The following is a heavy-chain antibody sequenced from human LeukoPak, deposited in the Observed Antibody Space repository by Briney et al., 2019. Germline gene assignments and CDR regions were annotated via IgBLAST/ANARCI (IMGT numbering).Heavy chain of an antibody. CDR1: GFTFSSYW. Sequence: GSLRLSCAASGFTFSSYWMHWVRQAPGKGLVWVSRINSDGSTITYADSVKGRFTISRDNAKNTLYLQMNSLRAEDTAVYYCARVLSVRLERQLYYFDYWGQGTLVTVSS. CDR2: INSDGSTI. CDR3: ARVLSVRLERQLYYFDY. D-gene: IGHD1-1*01. V-gene: IGHV3-74*01. J-gene: IGHJ4*02.